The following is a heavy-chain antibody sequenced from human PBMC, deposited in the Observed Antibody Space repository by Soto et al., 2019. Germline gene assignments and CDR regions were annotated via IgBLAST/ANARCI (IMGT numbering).Heavy chain of an antibody. CDR3: ALRAKVSSGWYTFFLY. J-gene: IGHJ4*02. D-gene: IGHD6-19*01. CDR2: IYWDDDK. CDR1: GFSVSTSGMG. Sequence: SGPTLVNPTQTLTLPCTFSGFSVSTSGMGVGWIRQPPGKALEWLALIYWDDDKRYSPSLKSRLTIARDTSKNQVVLTMTNMDPVDTGTYYCALRAKVSSGWYTFFLYWGQGTLVTVS. V-gene: IGHV2-5*02.